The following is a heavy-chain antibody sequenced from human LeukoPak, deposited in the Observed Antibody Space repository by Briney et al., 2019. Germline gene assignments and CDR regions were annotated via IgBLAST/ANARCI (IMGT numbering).Heavy chain of an antibody. CDR2: VSTSGGST. CDR3: AKQAYDSPRTDFDY. Sequence: PGGSLRLSCAASGFTFSSSGMSWVRQAPGKGLEWVSGVSTSGGSTYYADSVKGRFTISRDNSKNTLHLQMNSLRAEDTAIYYCAKQAYDSPRTDFDYWGQGTLVTVSS. CDR1: GFTFSSSG. V-gene: IGHV3-23*01. D-gene: IGHD3-22*01. J-gene: IGHJ4*02.